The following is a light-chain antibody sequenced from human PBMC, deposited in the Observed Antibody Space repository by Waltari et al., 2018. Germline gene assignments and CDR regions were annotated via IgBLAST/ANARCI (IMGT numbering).Light chain of an antibody. V-gene: IGLV2-23*01. CDR1: SSDVGRYRL. Sequence: QSPPTQPASVSASPGQAIIISCTGPSSDVGRYRLVSWYQKPPGKAPKFIIYEDSKRPSGVSNRFSASKAGNTASLTISGLQAEDEAHYYCCSYGGSSPWVFGGGTKVIVL. CDR2: EDS. CDR3: CSYGGSSPWV. J-gene: IGLJ3*02.